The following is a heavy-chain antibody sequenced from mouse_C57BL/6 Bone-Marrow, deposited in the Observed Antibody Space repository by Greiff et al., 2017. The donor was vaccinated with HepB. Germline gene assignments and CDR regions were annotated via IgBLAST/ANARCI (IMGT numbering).Heavy chain of an antibody. J-gene: IGHJ3*01. V-gene: IGHV1-77*01. CDR1: GYTFTDYY. Sequence: QVQLQQSGAELVKPGASVKISCKASGYTFTDYYINWVKQRPGQGLEWIGKIGPGSGSTYYNEKFKGKATLTADKSSSTAYMQISSLTSEDSAVYFCAREGSNYGSSWFAYWGQGTLVTVSA. D-gene: IGHD2-5*01. CDR2: IGPGSGST. CDR3: AREGSNYGSSWFAY.